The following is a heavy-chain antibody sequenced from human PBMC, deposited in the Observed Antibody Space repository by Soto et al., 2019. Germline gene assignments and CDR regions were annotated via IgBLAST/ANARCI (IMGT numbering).Heavy chain of an antibody. D-gene: IGHD3-10*01. Sequence: GASVKVSCKSSGHSFTSHYFHWVRQAPGQGLEWIGILSPSSQSSSYSHTFQGRVTMTSDTSTSTVSLDLRSLTYGDTAVYYCVRALGGTSESWGQGTLVTVSS. V-gene: IGHV1-46*01. CDR3: VRALGGTSES. CDR1: GHSFTSHY. J-gene: IGHJ5*02. CDR2: LSPSSQSS.